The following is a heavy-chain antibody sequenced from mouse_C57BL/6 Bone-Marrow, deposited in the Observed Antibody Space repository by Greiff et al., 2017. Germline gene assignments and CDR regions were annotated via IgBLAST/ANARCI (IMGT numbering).Heavy chain of an antibody. Sequence: VQLQQPGAELVKPGASVKLSCKASGYTFTSYWMQWVKQRPGQGLEWIGEIDPSDSYTNYNQKFKGKATLTVDTSSSTAYMQLSSLTSEDSAVYYCARNDLYYCILDSFAYWGKGTLVTVSA. J-gene: IGHJ3*01. CDR1: GYTFTSYW. CDR2: IDPSDSYT. V-gene: IGHV1-50*01. CDR3: ARNDLYYCILDSFAY. D-gene: IGHD2-1*01.